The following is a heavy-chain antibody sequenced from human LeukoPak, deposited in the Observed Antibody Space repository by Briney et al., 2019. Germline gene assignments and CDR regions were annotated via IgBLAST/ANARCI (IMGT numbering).Heavy chain of an antibody. V-gene: IGHV3-74*01. Sequence: TGGSLRLSCGASGFTFSSYWMHWVRQAPGKGLVWVARINSDGIATSYADSVKGRFTISRDNAKNTLDLQMNSLRAEDTAVYYCAREEIVDWYFDLWGRGTLVTVSS. CDR3: AREEIVDWYFDL. D-gene: IGHD3-22*01. CDR1: GFTFSSYW. J-gene: IGHJ2*01. CDR2: INSDGIAT.